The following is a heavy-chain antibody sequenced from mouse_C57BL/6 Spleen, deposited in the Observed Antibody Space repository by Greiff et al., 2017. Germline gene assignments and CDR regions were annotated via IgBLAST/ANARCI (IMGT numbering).Heavy chain of an antibody. V-gene: IGHV1-59*01. Sequence: QVQLQQPGAELVRPGTSVKLSCKASGYTFTSYWMHWVKQRPGQGLEWIGVIDPSDSYTNYNQKFKGKATLTVDTSSSTAYMQLSSLTSEDSAVYYCARTTTVVAGYYFDYWGQGTTLTVSS. J-gene: IGHJ2*01. D-gene: IGHD1-1*01. CDR2: IDPSDSYT. CDR1: GYTFTSYW. CDR3: ARTTTVVAGYYFDY.